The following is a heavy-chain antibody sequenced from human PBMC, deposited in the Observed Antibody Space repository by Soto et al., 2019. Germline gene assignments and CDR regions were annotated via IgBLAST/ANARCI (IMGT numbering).Heavy chain of an antibody. V-gene: IGHV4-39*01. D-gene: IGHD6-19*01. CDR2: IYYSGTT. Sequence: QLQLQESGPGLVKPSETLSLTCSVSGGSVSSSHYYWGWIRQPPGKGLEWIGTIYYSGTTYYNPSLKSQVNISVDTSKNQFSLKLTSVTAADTAVYYCARLGSGIAVAGRAFDIWGQGTMVTVSS. CDR3: ARLGSGIAVAGRAFDI. CDR1: GGSVSSSHYY. J-gene: IGHJ3*02.